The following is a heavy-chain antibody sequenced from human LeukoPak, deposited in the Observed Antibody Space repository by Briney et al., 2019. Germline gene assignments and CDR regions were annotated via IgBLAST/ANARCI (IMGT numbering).Heavy chain of an antibody. CDR3: ASMTTVSNYYYYYMDV. CDR1: GGSINTYY. J-gene: IGHJ6*03. CDR2: IYYSGST. V-gene: IGHV4-59*12. D-gene: IGHD4-11*01. Sequence: SETLSLTCTVSGGSINTYYWSWIRQPPGKGLEWIGYIYYSGSTNYNPSLKSRVTISVDTSKDQFSLKLSSVTAADTAVYYCASMTTVSNYYYYYMDVWGKGTTVTVSS.